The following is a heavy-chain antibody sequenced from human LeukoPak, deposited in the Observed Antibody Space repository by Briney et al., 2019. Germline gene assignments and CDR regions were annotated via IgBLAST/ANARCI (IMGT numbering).Heavy chain of an antibody. CDR1: GGSINSYH. D-gene: IGHD3-9*01. J-gene: IGHJ4*02. CDR3: ARDRGARYDILTGYYTPQGYFDY. V-gene: IGHV4-59*01. CDR2: IYYSGST. Sequence: SETLSLTCTVSGGSINSYHWSWIRRPPGKGLEWIGYIYYSGSTNYNPSLKSRVTISVDTSKNQFSLRLSSVTAADTAIYYCARDRGARYDILTGYYTPQGYFDYWGQGTLVTVSS.